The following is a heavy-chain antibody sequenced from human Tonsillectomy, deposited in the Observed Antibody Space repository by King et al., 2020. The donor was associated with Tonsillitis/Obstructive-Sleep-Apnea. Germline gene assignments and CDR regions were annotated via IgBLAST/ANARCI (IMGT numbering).Heavy chain of an antibody. Sequence: VQLVESGGGLIQPGGSLRLSCAASGFTVSNNYMSWVRQAPGKGLEWVSVIYSGGSTYYADSVTGRFTISRDNSKNTVYLQMNSLRAEDAAVYYCASGYCSGGSCPHYYYMDVWGKGTTVTVS. CDR1: GFTVSNNY. CDR2: IYSGGST. J-gene: IGHJ6*03. D-gene: IGHD2-15*01. V-gene: IGHV3-53*01. CDR3: ASGYCSGGSCPHYYYMDV.